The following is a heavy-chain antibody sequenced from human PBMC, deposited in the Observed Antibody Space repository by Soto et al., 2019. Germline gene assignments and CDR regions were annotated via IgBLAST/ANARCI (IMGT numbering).Heavy chain of an antibody. CDR1: GGSISSGGYS. Sequence: PSETLSLTCAVSGGSISSGGYSWGWIRQPPVKGLEWIGYIYHSGSTYYNPSLKSRVTISVDRSKNQFSLKLSSVTAADTAVYYCARDYYKYYDSSGYYRSPAYWGQGTLVTVSS. CDR3: ARDYYKYYDSSGYYRSPAY. J-gene: IGHJ4*02. V-gene: IGHV4-30-2*01. CDR2: IYHSGST. D-gene: IGHD3-22*01.